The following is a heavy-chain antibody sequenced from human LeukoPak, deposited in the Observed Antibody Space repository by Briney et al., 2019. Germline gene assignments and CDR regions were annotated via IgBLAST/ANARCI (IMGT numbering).Heavy chain of an antibody. CDR1: GYTFTGYY. D-gene: IGHD1-26*01. CDR3: ARESGSYYKDFDY. CDR2: INPNSGGT. Sequence: SVKVSCKASGYTFTGYYMHWVRQAPGQGLEWMGRINPNSGGTNYAQKFQGRVTMTRDTSISTAYMELSRLRSDGTAVYYCARESGSYYKDFDYWGQGTLVTVSS. V-gene: IGHV1-2*06. J-gene: IGHJ4*02.